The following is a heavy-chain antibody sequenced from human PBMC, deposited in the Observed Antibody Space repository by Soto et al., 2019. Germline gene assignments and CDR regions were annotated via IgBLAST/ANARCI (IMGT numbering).Heavy chain of an antibody. J-gene: IGHJ4*02. Sequence: GGSLRLSCAVSGFTFRSSPMSWVRRAPGKGLEWVSGINGGDDSKHYAESVRGRFTIIRDNSKNTLLLQMNSLRVEDAAIYYCARVSLKGGYDVVDYWGQGTLVTVSS. CDR1: GFTFRSSP. CDR3: ARVSLKGGYDVVDY. D-gene: IGHD5-12*01. V-gene: IGHV3-23*01. CDR2: INGGDDSK.